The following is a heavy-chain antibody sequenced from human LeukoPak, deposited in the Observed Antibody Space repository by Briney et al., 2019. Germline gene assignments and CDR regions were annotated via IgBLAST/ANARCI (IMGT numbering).Heavy chain of an antibody. CDR3: AKDLSSTYGYYDSSGYYDDAFDI. D-gene: IGHD3-22*01. CDR1: GFTFSSYA. Sequence: GGSLRLSCAASGFTFSSYAMSWVRQAPGKGLEWVSAISGSGGSTYYADSVKGRFTISRDNSKNTLYLQMNSPRAEDTAVYYCAKDLSSTYGYYDSSGYYDDAFDIWGQGTMVTVSS. V-gene: IGHV3-23*01. CDR2: ISGSGGST. J-gene: IGHJ3*02.